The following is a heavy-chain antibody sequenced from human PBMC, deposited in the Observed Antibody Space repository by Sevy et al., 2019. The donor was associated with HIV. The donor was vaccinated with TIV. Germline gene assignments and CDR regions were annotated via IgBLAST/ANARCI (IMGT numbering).Heavy chain of an antibody. Sequence: GGSLRLSCAASGFTFSSYAMHWVRQAPGKGLEWVAVISYNGSNKYYADSVKGRFTISRDNSKNTLYLQMNSLRAEDTAVYYCARGANSYDSGGFDYWGQGTLVTVSS. V-gene: IGHV3-30*04. CDR1: GFTFSSYA. CDR3: ARGANSYDSGGFDY. J-gene: IGHJ4*02. D-gene: IGHD3-22*01. CDR2: ISYNGSNK.